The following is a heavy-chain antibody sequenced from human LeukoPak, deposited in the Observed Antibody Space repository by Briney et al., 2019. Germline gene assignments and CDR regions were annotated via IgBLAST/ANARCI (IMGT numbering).Heavy chain of an antibody. CDR1: GGSISSGGYY. CDR2: IYYSGST. J-gene: IGHJ5*02. Sequence: SQTLSLTCTVSGGSISSGGYYWSWIRQHPGKGLEWIGYIYYSGSTYYNPSLKSRVTISVDTSKNQFSLKLSSVTAADTAVYYCARGAVEERNWFDPWGQGTLVTVSS. V-gene: IGHV4-31*03. D-gene: IGHD1-1*01. CDR3: ARGAVEERNWFDP.